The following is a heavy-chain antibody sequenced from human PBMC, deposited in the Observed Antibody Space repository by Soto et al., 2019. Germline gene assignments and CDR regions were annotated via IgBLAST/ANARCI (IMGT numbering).Heavy chain of an antibody. Sequence: PGGSLRLSCAASGFIFSNDAIHGVRQAPGKGLEGVAIISYDGSNKYYADSVKGRFTISRDDSKNTLYLQMNSLRAEDTAVYYCAKEFGSTGYYPPEYWGQGA. CDR1: GFIFSNDA. CDR2: ISYDGSNK. V-gene: IGHV3-30*04. J-gene: IGHJ4*02. D-gene: IGHD3-22*01. CDR3: AKEFGSTGYYPPEY.